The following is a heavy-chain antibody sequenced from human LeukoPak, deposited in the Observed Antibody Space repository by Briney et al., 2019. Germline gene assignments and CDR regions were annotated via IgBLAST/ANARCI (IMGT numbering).Heavy chain of an antibody. J-gene: IGHJ4*02. CDR2: IYTSGSA. CDR1: GGSISSGSYY. Sequence: SETLSLTCTVSGGSISSGSYYWSWIRQPAGKGLEWIGRIYTSGSANYNPSLKSRVTISVDTSKNQFSLKLSSVTAADTAVYYCARGITMVRGFDYWGQGTLVTVSS. V-gene: IGHV4-61*02. D-gene: IGHD3-10*01. CDR3: ARGITMVRGFDY.